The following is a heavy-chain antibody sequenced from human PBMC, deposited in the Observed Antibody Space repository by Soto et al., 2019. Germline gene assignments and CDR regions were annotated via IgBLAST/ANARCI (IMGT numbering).Heavy chain of an antibody. CDR1: GYTFTRSG. D-gene: IGHD5-12*01. J-gene: IGHJ6*01. Sequence: QVQLVQSGAEVKKPGASVKVSGKASGYTFTRSGISWVRQAPGLGPEWMGWISSYNGDTKYAQTFQGRVTMTTDTSTSTAYMALRTVIPDDTAVYYCAREGVAVNYYYGMDVWGQGTPVTVSS. V-gene: IGHV1-18*01. CDR3: AREGVAVNYYYGMDV. CDR2: ISSYNGDT.